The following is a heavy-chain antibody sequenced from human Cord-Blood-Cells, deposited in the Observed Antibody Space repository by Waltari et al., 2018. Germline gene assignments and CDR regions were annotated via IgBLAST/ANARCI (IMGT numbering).Heavy chain of an antibody. CDR2: IYYSGST. CDR3: ARDNSGDRREWYFDL. D-gene: IGHD7-27*01. Sequence: QVQLQESGPGLVKPSQTLSLTCTVSGGSISSGDYYWSWISHPPGKGLEWIGYIYYSGSTYYNPSLKSRVTISVDTSKNQFSLKLSSVTAADTAVYYCARDNSGDRREWYFDLWGRGTLVTVSS. V-gene: IGHV4-30-4*01. J-gene: IGHJ2*01. CDR1: GGSISSGDYY.